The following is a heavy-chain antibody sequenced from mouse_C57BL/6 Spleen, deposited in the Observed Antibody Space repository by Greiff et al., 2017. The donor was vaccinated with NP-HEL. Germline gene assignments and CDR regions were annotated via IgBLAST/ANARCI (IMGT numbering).Heavy chain of an antibody. V-gene: IGHV5-17*01. D-gene: IGHD1-1*01. CDR3: ARSPYGSYWYFDV. CDR2: ISSGSSTI. CDR1: GFTFSDYG. J-gene: IGHJ1*03. Sequence: EVKLVESGGGLVKPGGSLKLSCAASGFTFSDYGMHWVRQAPEKGLEWVAYISSGSSTIYYADTVKGRFTISRDNAKNTLFLQMTSLRSEDTAMYYCARSPYGSYWYFDVWGTGTTVTVSS.